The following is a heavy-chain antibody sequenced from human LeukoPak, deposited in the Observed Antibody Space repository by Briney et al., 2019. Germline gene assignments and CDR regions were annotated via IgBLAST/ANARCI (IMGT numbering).Heavy chain of an antibody. D-gene: IGHD3-10*01. CDR1: GFSFSDAW. Sequence: GGSLRLSCAASGFSFSDAWMSWVRRIPGKGLEWVGRIESKTDGGTTDYAAPVKGRFTISRDDSTNTLYLQMNSLKSEDTAVYYCTTYGSGRKFDYWGRGILVTVSS. V-gene: IGHV3-15*04. CDR2: IESKTDGGTT. CDR3: TTYGSGRKFDY. J-gene: IGHJ4*02.